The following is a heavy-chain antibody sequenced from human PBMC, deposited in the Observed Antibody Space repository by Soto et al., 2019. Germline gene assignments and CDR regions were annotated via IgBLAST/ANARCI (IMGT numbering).Heavy chain of an antibody. J-gene: IGHJ5*02. CDR1: GFTFTSYA. CDR2: ISASGGTT. D-gene: IGHD3-16*01. V-gene: IGHV3-23*01. Sequence: EVQLLESGGALVHPGGSLSLSCAASGFTFTSYAMTWVRQAPEKGLEWVSSISASGGTTYYTDSVKGRFTISRDNSKNPLFLQMNSLRAEDTAVYYCAKAWGWFDPWGQGTLVTVSS. CDR3: AKAWGWFDP.